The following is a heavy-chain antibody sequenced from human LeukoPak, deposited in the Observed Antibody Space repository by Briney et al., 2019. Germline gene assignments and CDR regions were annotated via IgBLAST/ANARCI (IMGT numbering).Heavy chain of an antibody. CDR2: TSAYNGNT. D-gene: IGHD1-26*01. Sequence: ASVKVSCRASGYTFTSYGISWVRQAPGQGLEWMGWTSAYNGNTNYAQKLQGRVTMTTDTSTSTAYMELRSLRSDDTAVYYCAREMIVGATGGWFDPWGQGTLVTVSS. CDR1: GYTFTSYG. V-gene: IGHV1-18*01. J-gene: IGHJ5*02. CDR3: AREMIVGATGGWFDP.